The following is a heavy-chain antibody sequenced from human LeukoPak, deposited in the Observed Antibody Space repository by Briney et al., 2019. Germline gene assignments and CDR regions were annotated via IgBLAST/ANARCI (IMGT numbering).Heavy chain of an antibody. CDR1: GGSFSGYY. CDR2: INHSGST. V-gene: IGHV4-34*01. J-gene: IGHJ6*03. CDR3: ARGAILRYFDRRVYYYYYMDV. D-gene: IGHD3-9*01. Sequence: SETLSLTCAVYGGSFSGYYWSWIRQPPGKGLEWIGEINHSGSTNYNPSPKSRVTISVDTSKNQFSLKLSSVTAADTAVYYCARGAILRYFDRRVYYYYYMDVWGKGTTVTVSS.